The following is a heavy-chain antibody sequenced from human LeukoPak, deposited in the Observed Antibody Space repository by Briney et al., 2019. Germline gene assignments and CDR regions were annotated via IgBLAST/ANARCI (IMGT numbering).Heavy chain of an antibody. CDR1: GFTFSSYS. Sequence: GGSLRLSCAASGFTFSSYSMNWVRQAPGKGLVWVSRINSDGGSTSYTDSVKGRFTISRDNAKTSLYLQMNSLRAEDTAVYYCARDLSGVTGYTYGRGIDYWGQGTLVTVSS. CDR3: ARDLSGVTGYTYGRGIDY. J-gene: IGHJ4*02. D-gene: IGHD5-18*01. CDR2: INSDGGST. V-gene: IGHV3-74*01.